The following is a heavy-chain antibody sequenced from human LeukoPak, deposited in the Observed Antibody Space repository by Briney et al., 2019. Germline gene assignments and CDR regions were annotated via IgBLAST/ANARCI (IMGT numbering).Heavy chain of an antibody. Sequence: ASVKVSCKASGYTFTGYFLHWVRQAPGHGLEWMGWINPSSGGTKYAQKFQGRVTLTRDTSITTAYMDLTRLKSDDTAAYFCARDLGTGDLSFDYWGQGTLLSVSS. CDR1: GYTFTGYF. D-gene: IGHD2-8*02. CDR3: ARDLGTGDLSFDY. V-gene: IGHV1-2*02. CDR2: INPSSGGT. J-gene: IGHJ4*02.